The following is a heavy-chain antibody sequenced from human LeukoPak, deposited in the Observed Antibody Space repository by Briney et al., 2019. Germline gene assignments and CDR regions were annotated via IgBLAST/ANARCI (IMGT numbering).Heavy chain of an antibody. V-gene: IGHV3-23*01. CDR1: GFTFSSYG. Sequence: GGSLRLSCAASGFTFSSYGMSWVRQAPGKGLEWVSAISGSGGSTYYADSVKGRFTISRDNSKNTLYLQMNSLRAGDTAVYYCAKVSGYYDSSGYFDYWGQGTLVTVSS. CDR3: AKVSGYYDSSGYFDY. J-gene: IGHJ4*02. D-gene: IGHD3-22*01. CDR2: ISGSGGST.